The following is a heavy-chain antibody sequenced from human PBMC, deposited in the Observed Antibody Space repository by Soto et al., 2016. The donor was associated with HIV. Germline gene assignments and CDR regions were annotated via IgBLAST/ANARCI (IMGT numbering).Heavy chain of an antibody. J-gene: IGHJ6*01. Sequence: QVQLVQSGAEVKKPGASVKVSCKASGYTFTGYYMHWVRQAPGQGLEWMGWINPNSGGTNYAQKFQGRVTMTRDTSISTAYMELSRLRSDDTAVYYCARASDIGSSYQLRPATTGMDVWGKGPRSPSPQ. V-gene: IGHV1-2*02. CDR1: GYTFTGYY. CDR3: ARASDIGSSYQLRPATTGMDV. D-gene: IGHD2-2*01. CDR2: INPNSGGT.